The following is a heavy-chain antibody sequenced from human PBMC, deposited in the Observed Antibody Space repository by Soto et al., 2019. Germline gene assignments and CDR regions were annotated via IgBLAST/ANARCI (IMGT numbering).Heavy chain of an antibody. CDR1: RYTFTSYD. Sequence: ASVKVSCKASRYTFTSYDINWVRQATGQGLEWMGWMNPNSGNTGYAQKFQGRVTMTRNTSISTAYMELSSLRSEDTAVYYCARGKSGYSYGSLPGDYYYYMDVWGKGTTVTVSS. CDR2: MNPNSGNT. D-gene: IGHD5-18*01. V-gene: IGHV1-8*01. CDR3: ARGKSGYSYGSLPGDYYYYMDV. J-gene: IGHJ6*03.